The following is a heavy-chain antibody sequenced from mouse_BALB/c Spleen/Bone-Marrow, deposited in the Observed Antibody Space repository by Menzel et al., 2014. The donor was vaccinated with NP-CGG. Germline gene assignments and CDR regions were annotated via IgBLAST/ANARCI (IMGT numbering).Heavy chain of an antibody. CDR3: ARDRAARATGDYFDY. CDR2: IRNKANGSTT. CDR1: GFTFTDYY. V-gene: IGHV7-3*02. J-gene: IGHJ2*01. D-gene: IGHD3-1*01. Sequence: EVQLVESGRGLVQPGGSLRLSCATSGFTFTDYYMSWVRQPPGQALEWLGFIRNKANGSTTEYSASVKGRFTISRDNSQSILYLQMNTLRAEDSATYYCARDRAARATGDYFDYWGQGTTLTVSS.